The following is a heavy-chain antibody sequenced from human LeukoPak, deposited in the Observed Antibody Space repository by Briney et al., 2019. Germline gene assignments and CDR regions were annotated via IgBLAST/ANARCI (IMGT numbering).Heavy chain of an antibody. V-gene: IGHV1-18*01. D-gene: IGHD3-22*01. J-gene: IGHJ4*02. CDR3: ARDPQGGDSSGYPLYYFDY. CDR1: GYTFTSYG. Sequence: ASVKVSCKASGYTFTSYGISWVRQAPGQGLGWMGWISAYNGNTNYAQKFQGRVTMTRDTSISTAYMELSRLRSDDTAVYYCARDPQGGDSSGYPLYYFDYWGQGTLVTVSS. CDR2: ISAYNGNT.